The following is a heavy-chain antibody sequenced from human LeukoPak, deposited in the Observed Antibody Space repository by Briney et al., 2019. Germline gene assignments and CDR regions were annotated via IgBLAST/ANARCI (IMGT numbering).Heavy chain of an antibody. CDR1: GYTFTGYY. J-gene: IGHJ1*01. CDR3: ARASSRRTFGGPNHPGIAAAGTSYFQH. V-gene: IGHV1-2*02. D-gene: IGHD6-13*01. Sequence: ASVKVSCKASGYTFTGYYMHWVRQAPGQGLEWMGWINPNSGGTNYAQKFQGRVTMTRDTSISTAYMELSRLRSDDTAVYYCARASSRRTFGGPNHPGIAAAGTSYFQHWGQGTLVTVSS. CDR2: INPNSGGT.